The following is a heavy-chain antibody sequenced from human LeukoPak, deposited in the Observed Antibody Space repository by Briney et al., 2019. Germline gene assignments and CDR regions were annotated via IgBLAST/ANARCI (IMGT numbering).Heavy chain of an antibody. CDR1: GFTFSSHW. D-gene: IGHD1-14*01. CDR2: INSDGSSI. J-gene: IGHJ4*02. V-gene: IGHV3-74*01. Sequence: PGGSLRLSCAASGFTFSSHWMHWVRQAPGKGLVWVSRINSDGSSISYADSVKGRFTISRDNAKNTLYLQMNSLRVEDTAVYYCAKERGTTTWFDYWGQGILVTVST. CDR3: AKERGTTTWFDY.